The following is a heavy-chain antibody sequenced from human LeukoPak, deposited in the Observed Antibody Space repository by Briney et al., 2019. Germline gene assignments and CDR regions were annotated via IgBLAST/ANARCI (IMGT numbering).Heavy chain of an antibody. J-gene: IGHJ2*01. V-gene: IGHV4-30-4*07. CDR2: IYYSGST. Sequence: SQTLSLTCAVSGGSLSNGGYSWSWIRQPPGEGLEWIGYIYYSGSTNYNPSLKSRVTISVDTSKNQFSLKLSSVTAADTAVYYCARDVPGYSGYVHYWYFDLWGRGTLVTVSS. CDR3: ARDVPGYSGYVHYWYFDL. CDR1: GGSLSNGGYS. D-gene: IGHD5-12*01.